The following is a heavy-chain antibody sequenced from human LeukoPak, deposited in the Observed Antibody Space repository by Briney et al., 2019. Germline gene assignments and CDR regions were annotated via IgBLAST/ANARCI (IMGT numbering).Heavy chain of an antibody. V-gene: IGHV1-69*02. CDR3: ARVAIFGRDYYYYGMDV. CDR2: IIPILGIA. Sequence: SVKVSCKASGGTFSSYTISWVRQAPGQGLEWMGRIIPILGIANYAQKFQGRVTITADKSTSTAYMELSSLGSEDTAVYYCARVAIFGRDYYYYGMDVWGQGTTVTVSS. D-gene: IGHD3-3*01. J-gene: IGHJ6*02. CDR1: GGTFSSYT.